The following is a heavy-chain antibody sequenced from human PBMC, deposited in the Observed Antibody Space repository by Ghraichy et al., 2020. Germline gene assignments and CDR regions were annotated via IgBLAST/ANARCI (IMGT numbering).Heavy chain of an antibody. D-gene: IGHD6-19*01. V-gene: IGHV4-38-2*01. J-gene: IGHJ4*02. CDR3: ARHSGYSSDWTDRFDY. CDR2: IFHNGVT. Sequence: SETLSLTCAVSVYSINSGYYWGWIRQPPGKGLEWIGSIFHNGVTYYNPSLKSRVTISVDTSKNQFSLKLRSVTAADTAVYYCARHSGYSSDWTDRFDYWGQGTLVTVSS. CDR1: VYSINSGYY.